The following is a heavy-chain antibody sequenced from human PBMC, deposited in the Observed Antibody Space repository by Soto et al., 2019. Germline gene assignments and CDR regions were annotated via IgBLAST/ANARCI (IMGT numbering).Heavy chain of an antibody. CDR1: GFTFSSYA. Sequence: PGGSLRLSCAASGFTFSSYAMSWVRQAPGKGLEWVSAISGSGGSTYYADSVKGRFTISRDNSKNTMYLQMNSLRAEDTAVYYCAKDPGYPIKQWLATPEEYYGMDVWGQGTTVTVSS. D-gene: IGHD6-19*01. V-gene: IGHV3-23*01. CDR2: ISGSGGST. J-gene: IGHJ6*02. CDR3: AKDPGYPIKQWLATPEEYYGMDV.